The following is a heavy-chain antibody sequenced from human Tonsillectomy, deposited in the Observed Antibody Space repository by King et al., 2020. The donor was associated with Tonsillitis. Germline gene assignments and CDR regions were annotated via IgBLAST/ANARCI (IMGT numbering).Heavy chain of an antibody. D-gene: IGHD1-1*01. CDR2: INQDGSEK. V-gene: IGHV3-7*03. CDR1: GFTLRSHW. J-gene: IGHJ4*02. Sequence: VQLVESGGGLVQPGGSLRLSCAASGFTLRSHWMSWVRQAPGKGLEWMANINQDGSEKYYVDSVKGRFTISRDNAKNSLYLQINSLRAEEPAVYYCAGYTNQKPYYYFDFWGQGTLVTVSS. CDR3: AGYTNQKPYYYFDF.